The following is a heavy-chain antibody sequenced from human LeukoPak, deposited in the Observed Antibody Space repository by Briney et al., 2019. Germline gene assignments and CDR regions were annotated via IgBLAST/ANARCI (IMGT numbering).Heavy chain of an antibody. Sequence: SETLSLTCTVSGGSISTYYWSWIRQHPGKGLEWIGYIYYSGSTYYNPSLKSRVTISVDTSKNQFSLKLSSVTAADTAVYYCAVFISIDYVWGSYRFDYWGQGTLVTVSS. CDR3: AVFISIDYVWGSYRFDY. V-gene: IGHV4-59*06. CDR2: IYYSGST. J-gene: IGHJ4*02. CDR1: GGSISTYY. D-gene: IGHD3-16*01.